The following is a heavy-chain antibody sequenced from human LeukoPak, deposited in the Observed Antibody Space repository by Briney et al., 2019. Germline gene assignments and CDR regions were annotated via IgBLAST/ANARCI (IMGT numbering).Heavy chain of an antibody. Sequence: GGSLRLSCAASGFTFSSYAMHWVRQAPGKGLEYVSAISSNGGSTYYADSVKGRFTISRDNSRNTLHLQMSSLRVEDTAVYYCVKDSSSGSYFDYWGQGTLVTVSS. D-gene: IGHD3-10*01. CDR2: ISSNGGST. CDR1: GFTFSSYA. CDR3: VKDSSSGSYFDY. J-gene: IGHJ4*02. V-gene: IGHV3-64D*06.